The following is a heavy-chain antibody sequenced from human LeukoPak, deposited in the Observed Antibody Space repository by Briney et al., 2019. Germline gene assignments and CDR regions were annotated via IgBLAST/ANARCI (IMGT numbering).Heavy chain of an antibody. CDR1: GYTFTGYY. V-gene: IGHV1-2*02. D-gene: IGHD6-6*01. J-gene: IGHJ6*03. Sequence: ASVKVSCKASGYTFTGYYMHWVRQAPGQGLEWMGWINPNSGGTNYAQKFQGRVTMTRDTSISTAYMELSRLRSDDTAVYYCAGDWGGSSSPHYYYYYMDVWGKGTTVTVSS. CDR3: AGDWGGSSSPHYYYYYMDV. CDR2: INPNSGGT.